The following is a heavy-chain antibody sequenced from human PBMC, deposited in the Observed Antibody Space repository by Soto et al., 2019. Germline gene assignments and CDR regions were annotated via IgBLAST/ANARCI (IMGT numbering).Heavy chain of an antibody. CDR1: GGTFSSYA. CDR2: IIPIFGTA. CDR3: ARDRAVPADNYYYGMDV. V-gene: IGHV1-69*06. D-gene: IGHD2-2*01. J-gene: IGHJ6*02. Sequence: QVQLVQSGAEVKKPGSSVKVSCKASGGTFSSYAISWVRQAPGQGLEWMGGIIPIFGTANYAQKFQGRVTITADKSTSTADLELSSLRSDDTAVYYCARDRAVPADNYYYGMDVWGQGTTVTVSS.